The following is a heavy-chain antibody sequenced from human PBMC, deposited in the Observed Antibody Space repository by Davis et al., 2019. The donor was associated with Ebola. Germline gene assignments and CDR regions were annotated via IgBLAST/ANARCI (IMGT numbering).Heavy chain of an antibody. V-gene: IGHV3-21*01. J-gene: IGHJ6*04. CDR1: GFTFSSYS. Sequence: PGGSLRLSCAASGFTFSSYSMNWVRQAPGKGLEWVSSISSSSSYIYYADSVKGRFTISRDNAKNSLYLQMNSLRAEDTAVYYCARDRLGPLYYYYGMDVWGKGTTVTVSS. D-gene: IGHD6-19*01. CDR3: ARDRLGPLYYYYGMDV. CDR2: ISSSSSYI.